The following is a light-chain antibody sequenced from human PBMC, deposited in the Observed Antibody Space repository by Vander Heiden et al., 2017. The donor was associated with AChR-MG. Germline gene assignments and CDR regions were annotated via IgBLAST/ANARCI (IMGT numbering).Light chain of an antibody. J-gene: IGKJ1*01. V-gene: IGKV3-15*01. Sequence: EIVMTQSPATLSVSPGEWATLSCRASQNITNNLAWYQQKPGQAPRLLIYGTSTRATGIPARFSGSGSGTEFTLTISSLESEDFAVYYCQHCYDWPPEWTFGQGTKVEIK. CDR1: QNITNN. CDR3: QHCYDWPPEWT. CDR2: GTS.